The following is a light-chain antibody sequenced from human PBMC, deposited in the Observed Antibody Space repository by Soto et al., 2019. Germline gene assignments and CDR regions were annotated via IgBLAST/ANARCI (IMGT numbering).Light chain of an antibody. CDR1: QSISSY. CDR2: DAS. J-gene: IGKJ1*01. V-gene: IGKV3-11*01. CDR3: QQRSNWPPT. Sequence: EIVLTQSAATLSVSPGEEATLSFMASQSISSYLAWYQQKPGQAPRLLIYDASNRATGIPARFSGRGAGTDFTLTISSLEPEDFAVYYCQQRSNWPPTFGQGTKVDI.